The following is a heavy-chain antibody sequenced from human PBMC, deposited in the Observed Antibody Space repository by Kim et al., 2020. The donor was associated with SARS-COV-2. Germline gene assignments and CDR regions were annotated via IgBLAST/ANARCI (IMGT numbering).Heavy chain of an antibody. Sequence: SETLSLTCAVYGGSFSGYYWSWIRQPPGKGLEWIGEINHSGSTNYNPSLKSRVTISVDTSKNQFSLKLSSVTAADTAVYYCARGPSSSWYYFDYWGQGTLVTVSS. V-gene: IGHV4-34*01. J-gene: IGHJ4*02. CDR1: GGSFSGYY. CDR2: INHSGST. CDR3: ARGPSSSWYYFDY. D-gene: IGHD6-13*01.